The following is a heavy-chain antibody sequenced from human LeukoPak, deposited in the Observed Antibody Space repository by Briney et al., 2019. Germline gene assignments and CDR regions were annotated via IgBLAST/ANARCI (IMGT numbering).Heavy chain of an antibody. J-gene: IGHJ4*02. CDR2: ISGDGGIT. Sequence: GGSLRLSCAASGFTFDGYAMLWVRQAPGKGLEWVSLISGDGGITYYADSVKGRFTISRDNSKNSLYLQMNSLRTEDTALYYCAKDGPGGFWDVDYWGQGTLVTVSS. CDR1: GFTFDGYA. CDR3: AKDGPGGFWDVDY. D-gene: IGHD3-16*01. V-gene: IGHV3-43*02.